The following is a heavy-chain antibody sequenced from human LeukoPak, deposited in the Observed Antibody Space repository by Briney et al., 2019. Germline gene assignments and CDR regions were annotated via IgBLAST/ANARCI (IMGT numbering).Heavy chain of an antibody. CDR2: ISGSGGTT. D-gene: IGHD2/OR15-2a*01. J-gene: IGHJ3*02. Sequence: GGSLRLSCAASGFTFSSYAMSWVRQAPGKGLEWVSAISGSGGTTYYADSVKGRFTISRDNSKNTVHLQMNNLRAGDTAMYFCARRLYIVRGAFDIWGQGTMVTVSS. CDR1: GFTFSSYA. V-gene: IGHV3-23*01. CDR3: ARRLYIVRGAFDI.